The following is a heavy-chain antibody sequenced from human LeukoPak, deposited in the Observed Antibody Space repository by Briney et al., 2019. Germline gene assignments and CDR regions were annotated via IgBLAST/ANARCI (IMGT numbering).Heavy chain of an antibody. CDR2: ISGSGGRT. D-gene: IGHD5-24*01. V-gene: IGHV3-23*01. CDR1: GFTFSSYA. J-gene: IGHJ3*02. CDR3: AREMPTSGDAFDI. Sequence: PGGSLRLSCAASGFTFSSYAMTWVRQAPVKGLEWVSSISGSGGRTYYADSVKGRFTISRDNSKNTLYLQMNSLRAEDTAVYYCAREMPTSGDAFDIWGRGTMVTVSS.